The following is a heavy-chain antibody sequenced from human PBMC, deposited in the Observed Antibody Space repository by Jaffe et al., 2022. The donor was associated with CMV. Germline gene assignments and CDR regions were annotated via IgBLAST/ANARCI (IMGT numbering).Heavy chain of an antibody. CDR3: AKDVSQWLPSYPPGY. J-gene: IGHJ4*02. Sequence: QVQLVESGGGVVQPGRSLRLSCAASGFTFSSYGMQWVRQAPGKGLAWVAFISYDGSKKYYGDSVKGRFTISRDNAKNTLYLQMNSLRAEDTAVYYCAKDVSQWLPSYPPGYWGQGTLVTVSS. CDR2: ISYDGSKK. CDR1: GFTFSSYG. V-gene: IGHV3-30*18. D-gene: IGHD6-19*01.